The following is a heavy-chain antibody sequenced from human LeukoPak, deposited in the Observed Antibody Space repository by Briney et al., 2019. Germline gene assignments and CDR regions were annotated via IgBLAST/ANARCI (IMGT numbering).Heavy chain of an antibody. CDR2: MNPNSGNT. J-gene: IGHJ4*02. D-gene: IGHD5-18*01. CDR1: GYTFTSYE. CDR3: ARGRGYSYGRARGYYFDY. Sequence: GASVKVSCKASGYTFTSYEIKCVRQATGQGLECMGWMNPNSGNTGYAQKFQGRVTMTRNTSISTDYMELSSLRSEDTAVYYCARGRGYSYGRARGYYFDYWGQGTLVTVSS. V-gene: IGHV1-8*01.